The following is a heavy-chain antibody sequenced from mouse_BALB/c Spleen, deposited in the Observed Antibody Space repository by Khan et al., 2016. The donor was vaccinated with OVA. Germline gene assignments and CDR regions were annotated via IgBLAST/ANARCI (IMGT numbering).Heavy chain of an antibody. CDR3: ARQPYYHYNIMDY. D-gene: IGHD2-10*01. CDR2: IWSDGST. V-gene: IGHV2-6-1*01. Sequence: VQLVESGPGLAAPSQSLSITCPISGFSLTNYGVHWVRQPPGKGLEWLVVIWSDGSTTYNSAFKSRLTITKDNSQSQVFLKMNSLQTDDTAIYFCARQPYYHYNIMDYWGQGTSVTVSS. CDR1: GFSLTNYG. J-gene: IGHJ4*01.